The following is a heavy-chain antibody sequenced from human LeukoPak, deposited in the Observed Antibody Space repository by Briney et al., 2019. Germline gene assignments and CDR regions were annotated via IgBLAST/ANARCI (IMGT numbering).Heavy chain of an antibody. V-gene: IGHV3-21*01. J-gene: IGHJ4*02. CDR2: ISSSGTSR. D-gene: IGHD3-3*01. CDR1: EFKFSDYT. CDR3: ARVFQGFDY. Sequence: GGSLRLSCKASEFKFSDYTMIWVRQAPGKGLEWVSSISSSGTSRYYADSMKGRVTVSRDNAEKSLSLHMSSLRVEDTAVYYCARVFQGFDYWGRGTLVTVSS.